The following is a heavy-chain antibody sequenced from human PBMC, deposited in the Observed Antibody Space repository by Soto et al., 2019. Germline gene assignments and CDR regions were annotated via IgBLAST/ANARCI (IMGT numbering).Heavy chain of an antibody. Sequence: ASVKVSCKASGYSFTTHDITWLRQAPGKGLEWVGGISTDRGDTIYPQNLQGRVTMTTDSSTSTVYIELKSLRSDDTALYYCARDDLNRGGKYFDYWGQGTLVTVSS. CDR1: GYSFTTHD. V-gene: IGHV1-18*01. D-gene: IGHD2-15*01. J-gene: IGHJ4*02. CDR2: ISTDRGDT. CDR3: ARDDLNRGGKYFDY.